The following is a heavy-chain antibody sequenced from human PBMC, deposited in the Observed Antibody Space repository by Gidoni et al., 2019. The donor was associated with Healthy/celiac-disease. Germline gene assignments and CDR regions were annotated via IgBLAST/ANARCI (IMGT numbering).Heavy chain of an antibody. J-gene: IGHJ5*02. CDR3: ARDRDYYDSSGYYGYTWFDP. CDR1: GGTLSSYT. D-gene: IGHD3-22*01. V-gene: IGHV1-69*08. Sequence: QVQLVQSGAEVKKPGSSVKVSCKASGGTLSSYTIIWVRQAPGPGLEWMGRIIPILGIANYAQKFQGRVTITADKSTSTAYMELSSLRSEDTAVYYCARDRDYYDSSGYYGYTWFDPWGQGTLVTVSS. CDR2: IIPILGIA.